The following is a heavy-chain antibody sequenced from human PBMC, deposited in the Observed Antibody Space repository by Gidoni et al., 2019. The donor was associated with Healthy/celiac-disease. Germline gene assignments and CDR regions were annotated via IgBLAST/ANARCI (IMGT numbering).Heavy chain of an antibody. Sequence: EVQLVESGGGLVQPGRSLRLSCAASGVPFAAYAMHWVRQAPGKGLEWVSGISWNSGSIGYADSVKGRFTISRDNAKNSLYLQMNSLRAEDTALYYCAKDTYGSGSYPTVFDYWGQGTLVTVSS. CDR1: GVPFAAYA. CDR2: ISWNSGSI. CDR3: AKDTYGSGSYPTVFDY. V-gene: IGHV3-9*01. J-gene: IGHJ4*02. D-gene: IGHD3-10*01.